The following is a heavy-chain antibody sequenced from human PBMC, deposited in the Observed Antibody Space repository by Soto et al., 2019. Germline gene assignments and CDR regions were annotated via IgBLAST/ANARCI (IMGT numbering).Heavy chain of an antibody. CDR2: ILSSSGSI. CDR1: GLTFSILS. V-gene: IGHV3-21*01. D-gene: IGHD6-6*01. Sequence: EVQLVESGGGLVKPGGSLSLSCAASGLTFSILSFHCARQAPGKGLEWVSFILSSSGSIYYADSVKGRFTISRDNAKNSLYLQMNSLKDEDTAVYYCARDSGEQRVRRGFYYYYMDVWGKGTTVTVAS. CDR3: ARDSGEQRVRRGFYYYYMDV. J-gene: IGHJ6*03.